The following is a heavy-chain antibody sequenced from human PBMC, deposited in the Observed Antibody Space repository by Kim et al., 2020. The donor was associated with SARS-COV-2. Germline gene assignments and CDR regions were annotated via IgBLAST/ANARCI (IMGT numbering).Heavy chain of an antibody. CDR3: AKGAYCGGDCYSNPSEFDY. J-gene: IGHJ4*02. D-gene: IGHD2-21*02. Sequence: GRFTISRDNSKNTLYLQMNSLGAEDTAVYYCAKGAYCGGDCYSNPSEFDYWGQGTLVTVSS. V-gene: IGHV3-23*01.